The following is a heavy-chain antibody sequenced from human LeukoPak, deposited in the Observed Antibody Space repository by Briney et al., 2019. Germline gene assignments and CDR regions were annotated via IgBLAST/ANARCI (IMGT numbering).Heavy chain of an antibody. Sequence: PSETLSLTCTVSGGSISSYYWSWIRQPPGKGLEWIGYIYYSGSTNYNPSLKSRVTISVDTSKNQFSLELSSVTAADTAVYYCARGRDGYKNTYWGQGTLVTISS. V-gene: IGHV4-59*01. D-gene: IGHD5-24*01. CDR1: GGSISSYY. CDR3: ARGRDGYKNTY. CDR2: IYYSGST. J-gene: IGHJ4*02.